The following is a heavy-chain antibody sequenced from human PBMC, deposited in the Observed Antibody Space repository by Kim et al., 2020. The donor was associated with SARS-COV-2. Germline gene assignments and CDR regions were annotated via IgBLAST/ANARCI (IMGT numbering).Heavy chain of an antibody. D-gene: IGHD3-16*01. CDR2: VNSDGSST. J-gene: IGHJ4*02. Sequence: GGSLRLSCVASGFTFSSYWMRWVRQAPGKGLEWVSCVNSDGSSTSYADSVKGRFTISRDNARNTLYLQMNSLRAEDTAVYYCASLCTGSVWFYFDYWGQG. CDR3: ASLCTGSVWFYFDY. V-gene: IGHV3-74*01. CDR1: GFTFSSYW.